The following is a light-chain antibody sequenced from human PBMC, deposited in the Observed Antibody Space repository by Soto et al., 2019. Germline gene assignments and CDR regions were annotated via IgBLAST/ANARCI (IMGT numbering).Light chain of an antibody. CDR1: SSDVGSYNL. J-gene: IGLJ2*01. Sequence: QSALTQPASVSGSPGQSITISCTGTSSDVGSYNLVSWYQQHPGKAPKLMIYEGSKRPSGVSNRFSGSKSGNTASLTISGLQAEDEADYDSCSYAGSSTSVVFGGGTKLTVL. V-gene: IGLV2-23*01. CDR2: EGS. CDR3: CSYAGSSTSVV.